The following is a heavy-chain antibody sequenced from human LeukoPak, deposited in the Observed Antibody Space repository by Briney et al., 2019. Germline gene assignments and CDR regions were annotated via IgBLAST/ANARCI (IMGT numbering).Heavy chain of an antibody. D-gene: IGHD5-24*01. J-gene: IGHJ4*02. CDR3: ARGNNTFEMATLALDH. CDR2: ISSSSSTI. V-gene: IGHV3-48*04. Sequence: PGGSLRLSCAASGFTFSSSSMNWVRQAPGKGLEWVSYISSSSSTIYYADSVKGRFTISRDNAKNSLYLQMNSLRAEDTAVYYCARGNNTFEMATLALDHWGQGALVTVSS. CDR1: GFTFSSSS.